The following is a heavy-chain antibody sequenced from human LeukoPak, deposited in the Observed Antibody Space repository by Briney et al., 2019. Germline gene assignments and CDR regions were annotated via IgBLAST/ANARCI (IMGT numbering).Heavy chain of an antibody. CDR1: GYTFTDYY. V-gene: IGHV1-2*02. J-gene: IGHJ4*02. Sequence: ASVTVSCMASGYTFTDYYIHWVRPAPGQGLEWMGWVNPYSGATNFAQKFQGRVTMTRDTSITTAYMDLTRLTSDDTSVYYCARIRGGNNYHFDSWGQGTLVTVSS. CDR3: ARIRGGNNYHFDS. D-gene: IGHD1-26*01. CDR2: VNPYSGAT.